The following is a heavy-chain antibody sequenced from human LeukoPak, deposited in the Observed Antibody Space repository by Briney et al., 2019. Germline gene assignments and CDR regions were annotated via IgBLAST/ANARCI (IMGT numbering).Heavy chain of an antibody. Sequence: ASVKVSCKASGYTFTKYAMNWVRQAPGQGLEWMGWINPNSGGTNYAQKFQGRVTMTRDTSISTAYMELSRLRSDDTAVYYCASDPYVWGSYRYGPIEGIDYWGQGTLVTVSS. CDR1: GYTFTKYA. CDR3: ASDPYVWGSYRYGPIEGIDY. D-gene: IGHD3-16*02. J-gene: IGHJ4*02. V-gene: IGHV1-2*02. CDR2: INPNSGGT.